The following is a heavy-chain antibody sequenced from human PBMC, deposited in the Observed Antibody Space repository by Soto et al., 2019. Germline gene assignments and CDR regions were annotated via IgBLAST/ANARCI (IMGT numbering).Heavy chain of an antibody. J-gene: IGHJ6*02. CDR2: IIPIFGTA. Sequence: SVKVSCKASGGTFSSYAISWVRQAPGQGLEWMGGIIPIFGTANYAQKFQGRVTITADESTSTAYMELSSLRSEDTAVYYCARGPVAGTGDYYYGMDVWGQGTTVTV. CDR3: ARGPVAGTGDYYYGMDV. D-gene: IGHD6-19*01. CDR1: GGTFSSYA. V-gene: IGHV1-69*13.